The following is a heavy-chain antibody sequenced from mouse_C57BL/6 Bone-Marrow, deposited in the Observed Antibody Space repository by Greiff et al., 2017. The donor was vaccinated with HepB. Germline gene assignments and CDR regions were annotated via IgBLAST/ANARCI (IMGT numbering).Heavy chain of an antibody. V-gene: IGHV1-18*01. CDR1: GYTFTDYN. J-gene: IGHJ1*03. CDR2: INPNNGGT. CDR3: ARDYYGSSRYWYFDV. Sequence: EVQLQQPGPELVKPGASVKIPCKASGYTFTDYNMDWVKQSHGKSLEWIGDINPNNGGTIYNQKFKGKATLTVDKSSSTAYMELRSLTSEDTAVYYCARDYYGSSRYWYFDVWGTGTTVTVSS. D-gene: IGHD1-1*01.